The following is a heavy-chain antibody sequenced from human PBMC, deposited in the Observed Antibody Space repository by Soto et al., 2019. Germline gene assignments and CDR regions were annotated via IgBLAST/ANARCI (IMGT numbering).Heavy chain of an antibody. J-gene: IGHJ5*02. CDR3: ARDFFDSSDYTTNWFDP. CDR1: GGSISSYY. D-gene: IGHD3-22*01. Sequence: PSETLSLTCTVSGGSISSYYWSWIRQPPGKGLEWIGYIYYGGSTNYNPSLKSRVTISVDTSKNQFSLKLSSVTAADTAVYYCARDFFDSSDYTTNWFDPGGQGTLVTVSS. CDR2: IYYGGST. V-gene: IGHV4-59*08.